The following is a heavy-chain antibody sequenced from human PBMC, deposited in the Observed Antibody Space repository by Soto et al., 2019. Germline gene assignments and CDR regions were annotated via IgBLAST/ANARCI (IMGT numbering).Heavy chain of an antibody. CDR3: TRDASRDSSARGWFDP. Sequence: EVQLVESGGGLVKPGGSLRLSCAASGFTFRSFTMNWVRQAPGKELEWVSTISSNSAYIYYTDALRGRFTISRDNAKNSLHLQMNSVRAEDTAVYYCTRDASRDSSARGWFDPWGPGTLVTVSS. D-gene: IGHD6-13*01. V-gene: IGHV3-21*02. CDR1: GFTFRSFT. CDR2: ISSNSAYI. J-gene: IGHJ5*02.